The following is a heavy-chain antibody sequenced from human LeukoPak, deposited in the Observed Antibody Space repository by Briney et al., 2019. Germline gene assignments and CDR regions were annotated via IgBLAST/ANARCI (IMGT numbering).Heavy chain of an antibody. J-gene: IGHJ6*02. CDR2: ISAYNGNT. CDR1: GGTFSSYA. D-gene: IGHD1-26*01. CDR3: ARCGVSVYYGMDV. Sequence: ASVKVSCKASGGTFSSYAISWVRQAPGQGLEWMGWISAYNGNTNYAQKLQGRVTMTTDTSTSTAYMELRSLRSDDTAVYYCARCGVSVYYGMDVWGQGTTVTVSS. V-gene: IGHV1-18*01.